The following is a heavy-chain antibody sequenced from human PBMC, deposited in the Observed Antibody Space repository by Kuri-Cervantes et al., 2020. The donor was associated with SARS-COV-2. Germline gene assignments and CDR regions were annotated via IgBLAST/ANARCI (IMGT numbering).Heavy chain of an antibody. Sequence: GGSLRLSCVGSGFMFDDHAMSWVRQVPGKGLEWVSGIGWNGENRRYADSVTGRFTVSRDNAKKSLYLQMNSLRAEDTAVYYCARDRSGSYYGPVDYWGQGTLVTVSS. J-gene: IGHJ4*02. V-gene: IGHV3-20*04. CDR2: IGWNGENR. CDR1: GFMFDDHA. CDR3: ARDRSGSYYGPVDY. D-gene: IGHD1-26*01.